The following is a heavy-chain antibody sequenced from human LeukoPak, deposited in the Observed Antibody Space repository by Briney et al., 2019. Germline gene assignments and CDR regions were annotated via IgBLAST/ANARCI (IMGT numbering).Heavy chain of an antibody. CDR1: GGSISSYY. J-gene: IGHJ4*02. V-gene: IGHV4-59*01. D-gene: IGHD6-13*01. CDR2: IYYSGST. CDR3: ARVAAAGPFFDY. Sequence: SEILSLTCTVSGGSISSYYWSWIRQPPGKGLEWIGYIYYSGSTNYNPSLKSRVTISVDTSKNQFSLKLSSVTAADTAVYYCARVAAAGPFFDYWGQGTLVTVSS.